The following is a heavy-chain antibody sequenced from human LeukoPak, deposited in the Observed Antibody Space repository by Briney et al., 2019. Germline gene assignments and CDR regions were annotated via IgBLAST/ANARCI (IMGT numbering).Heavy chain of an antibody. CDR1: GGSISGHY. V-gene: IGHV4-59*11. J-gene: IGHJ4*02. D-gene: IGHD1-26*01. CDR2: IFYSGRT. Sequence: PSETLSLICTVSGGSISGHYWSWIRQPPGRGLEWIGYIFYSGRTNYNPSLKSRVSMSVDTSKNQFSLQLSSVTAADTAVYYCARVRSGAATNAFDYCGQGTLVTVSS. CDR3: ARVRSGAATNAFDY.